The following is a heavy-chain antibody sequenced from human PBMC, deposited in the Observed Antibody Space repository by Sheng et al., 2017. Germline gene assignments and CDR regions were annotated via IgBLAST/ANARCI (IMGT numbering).Heavy chain of an antibody. CDR1: GGSISSSSYY. CDR2: IYYSGST. D-gene: IGHD6-13*01. V-gene: IGHV4-39*01. J-gene: IGHJ5*02. CDR3: ARHASSSSWYNWFDP. Sequence: QLQLQESGPGLVKPSETLSLTCTVSGGSISSSSYYWGWIRQPPGKGLEWIGSIYYSGSTYYNPSLKSRVTISVDTSKNQFSLKLSSVTAADTAVYYCARHASSSSWYNWFDPWAREPWSPSPQ.